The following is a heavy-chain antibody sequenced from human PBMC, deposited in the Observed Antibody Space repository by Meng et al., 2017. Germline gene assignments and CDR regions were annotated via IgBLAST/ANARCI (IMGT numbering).Heavy chain of an antibody. CDR2: IRSKAYGGTT. CDR1: GFTFGDFA. V-gene: IGHV3-49*04. CDR3: IGSRVLRYFDWLAPFDY. Sequence: GESLKISCTASGFTFGDFAMSWVRQAPGQGLEWVGFIRSKAYGGTTEYAASVKGRFTISRDDSKSIAYLQMNSLKTEDTAVYYCIGSRVLRYFDWLAPFDYWGQGTLVTVSS. D-gene: IGHD3-9*01. J-gene: IGHJ4*02.